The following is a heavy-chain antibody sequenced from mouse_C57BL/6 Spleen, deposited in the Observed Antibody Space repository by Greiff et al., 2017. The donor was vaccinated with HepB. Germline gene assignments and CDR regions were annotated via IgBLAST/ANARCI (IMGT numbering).Heavy chain of an antibody. CDR1: GYAFSSSW. J-gene: IGHJ4*01. CDR2: IYPGDGDT. D-gene: IGHD1-1*01. Sequence: VQLQQSGPELVKPGASVKISCKASGYAFSSSWMNWVKQRPGKGLEWIGRIYPGDGDTNYNGKFKGKATLTADKSSSTAYMQHSSLTSEDSAVYFVARGVYYYGSSSEAMDYWGQGTSVTVSS. V-gene: IGHV1-82*01. CDR3: ARGVYYYGSSSEAMDY.